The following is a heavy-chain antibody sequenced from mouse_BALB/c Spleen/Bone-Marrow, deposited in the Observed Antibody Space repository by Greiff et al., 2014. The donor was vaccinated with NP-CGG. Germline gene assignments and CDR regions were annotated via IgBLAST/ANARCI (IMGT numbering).Heavy chain of an antibody. CDR1: GYTFTSYW. J-gene: IGHJ3*01. D-gene: IGHD1-1*01. Sequence: VQLQQSGAELVRPGASVKLSCKASGYTFTSYWINWVKQRPGQGLEWIGNICPSDSYTNYNQKFKDQATLTVDKSSSAAYMHLTSPTSEDSAVYYCTRGDYYGSSSFAYWGQGTLVTVSA. V-gene: IGHV1-69*02. CDR2: ICPSDSYT. CDR3: TRGDYYGSSSFAY.